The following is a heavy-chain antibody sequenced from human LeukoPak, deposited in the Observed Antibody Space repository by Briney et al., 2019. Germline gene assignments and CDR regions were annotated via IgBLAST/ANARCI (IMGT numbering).Heavy chain of an antibody. V-gene: IGHV4-4*07. D-gene: IGHD2-2*01. CDR2: IYTSGST. J-gene: IGHJ5*02. CDR1: GGSISSYY. Sequence: SETLSLTCTVSGGSISSYYWSWIRQPAGKGLEWIGRIYTSGSTNYNPSLKSRVTMSVDTSKNQFSLKLSSVTAADTAVYYCARPGAGGYCSSTSCRPRSWFDPWGQGTLVTVSS. CDR3: ARPGAGGYCSSTSCRPRSWFDP.